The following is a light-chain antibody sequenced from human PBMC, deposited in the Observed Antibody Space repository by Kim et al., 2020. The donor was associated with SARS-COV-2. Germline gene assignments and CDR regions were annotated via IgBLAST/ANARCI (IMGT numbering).Light chain of an antibody. CDR2: QAS. CDR3: QQYDSYPCT. Sequence: DIYMTQSPSTLSASVGDRVTITCRASQSISLLAWYQQKPGKASKLLIYQASTLESGVPSRFSGSGSGTEFSLTISSLQPDDFATYHCQQYDSYPCTFGQGTKLEI. CDR1: QSISL. J-gene: IGKJ2*02. V-gene: IGKV1-5*03.